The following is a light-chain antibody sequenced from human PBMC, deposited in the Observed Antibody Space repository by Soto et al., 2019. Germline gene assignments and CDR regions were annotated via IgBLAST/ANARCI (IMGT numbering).Light chain of an antibody. CDR3: CSYTSSSTFYV. CDR1: SKDVGLYNY. Sequence: QSALTQPRSVSGSPGQSVTISCTGSSKDVGLYNYVSWYQQLPGKAPKLMIYDVNKRPSGVPDRFSGSKSGNTASLTISGLQAEDEADYSCCSYTSSSTFYVFGTGTKVTVL. V-gene: IGLV2-11*01. CDR2: DVN. J-gene: IGLJ1*01.